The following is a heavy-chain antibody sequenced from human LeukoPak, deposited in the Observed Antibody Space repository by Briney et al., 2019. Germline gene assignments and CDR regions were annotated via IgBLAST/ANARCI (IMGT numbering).Heavy chain of an antibody. V-gene: IGHV3-23*01. J-gene: IGHJ4*02. D-gene: IGHD6-13*01. CDR3: AKVPNTGYSSTTGDY. Sequence: GGSLRLSCAASGSTFSSYVMTWVRQAPGKGLEWVSVISDSGGSTYYADSVKGRFTISRDNSKNTLYLQMNSLRAEDTAVYYCAKVPNTGYSSTTGDYWGRGTLVTVSS. CDR2: ISDSGGST. CDR1: GSTFSSYV.